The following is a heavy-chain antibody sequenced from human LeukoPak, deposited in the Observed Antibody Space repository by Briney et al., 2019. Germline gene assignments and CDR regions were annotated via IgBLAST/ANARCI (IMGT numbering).Heavy chain of an antibody. Sequence: SETLSLTCAVSGGSISDYLWTWIRQPAGKGLEWIGQISASEGTTYNPSLKSRLTMSIDTSKNQFSLHLDSVIAADTALYYCAKDRRDVVPATDPFDSWGQGTLVTVSS. V-gene: IGHV4-4*07. CDR2: ISASEGT. J-gene: IGHJ4*02. CDR3: AKDRRDVVPATDPFDS. CDR1: GGSISDYL. D-gene: IGHD2-2*01.